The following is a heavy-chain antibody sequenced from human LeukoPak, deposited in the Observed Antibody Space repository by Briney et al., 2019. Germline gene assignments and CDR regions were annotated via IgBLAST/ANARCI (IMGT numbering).Heavy chain of an antibody. Sequence: GGSLRLPCAASGFSFSSYSMNWVRQAPGKGLEWVSSISGGSSYIYYADSVKGRFTISRDNAKNSLFLQMNSLRAEDTAVYYCSRVDENGYNFAWGQGTLVTVSS. CDR2: ISGGSSYI. CDR1: GFSFSSYS. CDR3: SRVDENGYNFA. J-gene: IGHJ5*02. D-gene: IGHD5-24*01. V-gene: IGHV3-21*01.